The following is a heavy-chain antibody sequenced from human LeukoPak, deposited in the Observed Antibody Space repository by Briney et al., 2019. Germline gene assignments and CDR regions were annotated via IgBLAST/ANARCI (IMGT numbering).Heavy chain of an antibody. Sequence: PGGSLRLSCAASGFTFSSYAMHWVRQAPGKGLEWVAVISYDGSNKYYADSVKGRFTISRDNSKNTLYLQMNSLRAEDTAVYYCAREPTSYYFDYWGQGTLVTVSS. CDR2: ISYDGSNK. V-gene: IGHV3-30-3*01. CDR1: GFTFSSYA. J-gene: IGHJ4*02. CDR3: AREPTSYYFDY.